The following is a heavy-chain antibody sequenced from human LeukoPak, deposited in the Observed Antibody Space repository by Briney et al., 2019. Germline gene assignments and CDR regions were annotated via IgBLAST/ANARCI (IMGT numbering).Heavy chain of an antibody. J-gene: IGHJ3*02. Sequence: SETLSLTCTVSGGSISNKYWSWIRQPPGKGLEWIGYIYYSGSTNYNPSLKSRVTILVDTSKNQFSLKLSSVTAADTAVYYCARDVSTMIVVVITTYQGAFDIWGQGTMVTVSS. D-gene: IGHD3-22*01. V-gene: IGHV4-59*01. CDR3: ARDVSTMIVVVITTYQGAFDI. CDR2: IYYSGST. CDR1: GGSISNKY.